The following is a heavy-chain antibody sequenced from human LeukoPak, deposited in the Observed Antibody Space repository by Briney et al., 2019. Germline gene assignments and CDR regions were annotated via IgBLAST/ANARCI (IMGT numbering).Heavy chain of an antibody. V-gene: IGHV1-18*01. Sequence: GASVKVSCKASGYTFTSYSFSWVRQAPGQGLEWMGWVSTNNDKANYAQKLQGRVTMTTDTSTSTAYMELRSLSSDDTAVSYCARVVTGYYRLDPWGLGTLVTVSS. CDR2: VSTNNDKA. J-gene: IGHJ5*02. D-gene: IGHD3-9*01. CDR3: ARVVTGYYRLDP. CDR1: GYTFTSYS.